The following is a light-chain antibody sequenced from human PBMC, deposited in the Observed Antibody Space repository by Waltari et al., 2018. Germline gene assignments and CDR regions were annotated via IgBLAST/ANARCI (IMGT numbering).Light chain of an antibody. Sequence: DIQMTQSPSSLSASVGDRVTITCQASQDISNYLNWYQQKPGKAPKLLIYDASNLETGVPSRFSGSGSGTDFTFTISSLQPEDIATCYCQQYDNLPERTFGGGTKVEI. J-gene: IGKJ4*01. CDR3: QQYDNLPERT. CDR1: QDISNY. CDR2: DAS. V-gene: IGKV1-33*01.